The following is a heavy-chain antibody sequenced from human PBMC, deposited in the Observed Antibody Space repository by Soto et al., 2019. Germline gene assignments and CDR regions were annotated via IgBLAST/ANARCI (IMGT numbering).Heavy chain of an antibody. Sequence: PGGSLRLSCAASGFTFDDYGMSWVRQAPGKGLEWVSGINWNGGSTGYADSVKGRFTISRDNAKNSLYLQMNSLRAEDTALYHCARDATKNYYYYYMDVWGKGTTVTVSS. CDR1: GFTFDDYG. V-gene: IGHV3-20*01. CDR3: ARDATKNYYYYYMDV. J-gene: IGHJ6*03. CDR2: INWNGGST.